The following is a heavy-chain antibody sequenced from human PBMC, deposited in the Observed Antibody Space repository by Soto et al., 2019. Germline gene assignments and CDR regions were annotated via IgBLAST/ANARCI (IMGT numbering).Heavy chain of an antibody. CDR2: IYYSGST. V-gene: IGHV4-31*03. CDR3: AGGGSSSPYFDD. J-gene: IGHJ4*02. CDR1: GGSISSGGYY. D-gene: IGHD6-13*01. Sequence: QVQLQESGPGLVKPSQTLSLTCTVSGGSISSGGYYWSWIRQHPGKGLEWIGYIYYSGSTYNNPSLKSRVTIAVDTTKNQSSLKLSSVTAAGTAVYYCAGGGSSSPYFDDWGQGTLVTVSS.